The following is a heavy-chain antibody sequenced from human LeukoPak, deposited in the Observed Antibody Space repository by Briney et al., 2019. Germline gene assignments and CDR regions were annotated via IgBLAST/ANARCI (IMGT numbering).Heavy chain of an antibody. CDR2: IYYSGST. V-gene: IGHV4-59*01. J-gene: IGHJ4*02. Sequence: SETLSLTCTVSGGSISSYYWSWIRQPPGKGLEWIGYIYYSGSTNYNPSLKSRVTISVDTSKNQFSLKLSSVTAADTAVYYCASMGGSGSYSFDYWGQGTLVTVSS. CDR3: ASMGGSGSYSFDY. D-gene: IGHD3-10*01. CDR1: GGSISSYY.